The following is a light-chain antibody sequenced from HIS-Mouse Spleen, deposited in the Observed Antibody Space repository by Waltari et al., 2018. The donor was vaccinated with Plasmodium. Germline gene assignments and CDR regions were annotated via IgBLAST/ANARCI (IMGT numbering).Light chain of an antibody. CDR1: KLGDKY. J-gene: IGLJ2*01. V-gene: IGLV3-1*01. CDR3: QAWDSSTVV. Sequence: SYELTQPPSVSVSPGQTASIPCSGYKLGDKYACWYQQKPGQSPVLVNYQDSKRPSGIPERFSGSNSGNTATLTISGTQAMDEADYYCQAWDSSTVVFGGGTKLTVL. CDR2: QDS.